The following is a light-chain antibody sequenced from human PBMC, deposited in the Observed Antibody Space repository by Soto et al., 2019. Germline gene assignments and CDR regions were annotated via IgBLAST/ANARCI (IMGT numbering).Light chain of an antibody. V-gene: IGKV3-11*01. CDR3: QQGFNWPRFT. J-gene: IGKJ2*01. Sequence: EIVLTQSPATLSLSPGERATLSCRASQSVSSYLAWYQQKPGQAPRLLIYDASNRATGIPARFSGGGSGTDFTLTIISLEPDDFAVYYCQQGFNWPRFTFGQGTKLEIK. CDR2: DAS. CDR1: QSVSSY.